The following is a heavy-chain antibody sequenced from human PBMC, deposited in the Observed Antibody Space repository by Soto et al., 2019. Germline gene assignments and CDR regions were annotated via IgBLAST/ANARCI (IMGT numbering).Heavy chain of an antibody. CDR1: GYTFVSQG. J-gene: IGHJ4*02. D-gene: IGHD3-16*01. CDR2: ISPYNGKT. CDR3: GRWVTALMGEYYFDS. Sequence: GASVKVSCKASGYTFVSQGISWVRQAPGQGLQWMGWISPYNGKTTYAQRLQGRVTMTTDISTSTAYMELRSLKYDDTAIYYCGRWVTALMGEYYFDSWGQGSLVTVSS. V-gene: IGHV1-18*01.